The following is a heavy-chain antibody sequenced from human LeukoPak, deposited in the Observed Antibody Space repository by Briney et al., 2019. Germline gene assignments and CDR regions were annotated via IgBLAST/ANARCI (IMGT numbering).Heavy chain of an antibody. J-gene: IGHJ4*02. V-gene: IGHV3-49*04. CDR2: IRGGAFSGAT. CDR3: SRGGRLPDY. D-gene: IGHD1-1*01. Sequence: GRSLSLSCTTSGFTSRVYGVNWVRQAPGSCLEWVGLIRGGAFSGATEYAASVKGRFTVSRDDSKSIAYLQMNSLQTEDTAVYYCSRGGRLPDYWGQGTLVTVSS. CDR1: GFTSRVYG.